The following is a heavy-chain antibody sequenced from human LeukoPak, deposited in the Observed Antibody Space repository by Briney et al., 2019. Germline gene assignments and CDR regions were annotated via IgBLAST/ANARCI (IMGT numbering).Heavy chain of an antibody. J-gene: IGHJ3*02. CDR1: GGSISSYY. CDR2: IYYSGST. V-gene: IGHV4-59*01. D-gene: IGHD2-2*01. Sequence: PSETLSLTCTVSGGSISSYYWSWIRQPPGKGLEWIGYIYYSGSTNYNPSLKSRVTISVDTSKNQFSLKLSSVTAADTAVYYRARGYCSSTSCYVIGAPDAFDIWGQGTMVTVSS. CDR3: ARGYCSSTSCYVIGAPDAFDI.